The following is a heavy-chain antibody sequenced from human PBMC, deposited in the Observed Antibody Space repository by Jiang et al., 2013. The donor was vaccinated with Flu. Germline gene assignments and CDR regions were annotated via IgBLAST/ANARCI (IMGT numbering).Heavy chain of an antibody. Sequence: GAEVKKPGASVKVSCKASGYTFTSYGISWVRQAPGQGLEWMGWISAYNGNTNYAQKLQGRVTVTTDTSTSTAYMELRSLRSDDTAVYYCARDRDCSGGSCYSRFDYWGQGTLVTVSS. V-gene: IGHV1-18*01. J-gene: IGHJ4*02. CDR1: GYTFTSYG. D-gene: IGHD2-15*01. CDR3: ARDRDCSGGSCYSRFDY. CDR2: ISAYNGNT.